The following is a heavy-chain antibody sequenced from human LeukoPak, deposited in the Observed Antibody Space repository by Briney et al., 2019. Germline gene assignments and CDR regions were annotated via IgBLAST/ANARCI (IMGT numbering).Heavy chain of an antibody. CDR2: IIPIFGTA. V-gene: IGHV1-69*13. CDR3: ARDKTSGITGTLDAFDI. CDR1: GGTFSSYA. Sequence: SVKVSCKASGGTFSSYAISWVRQAPGQGLEWMGGIIPIFGTANYAQKFQGRVTITADESTSTAYMELSSLRSEDTAVYYCARDKTSGITGTLDAFDIWGQGTKVTVSS. D-gene: IGHD1-20*01. J-gene: IGHJ3*02.